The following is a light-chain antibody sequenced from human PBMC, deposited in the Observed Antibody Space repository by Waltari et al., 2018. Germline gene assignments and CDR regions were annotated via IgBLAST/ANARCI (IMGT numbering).Light chain of an antibody. CDR1: QSVSSN. CDR3: QHYSNWPPFT. CDR2: GAS. J-gene: IGKJ3*01. V-gene: IGKV3-15*01. Sequence: EIVMTQSPATLSVSPGERATLSCRASQSVSSNLAWYQQKPGQAPRLLIYGASTRASGIPARFSGSGSGTEFTLTISSLQPGDCAVYYCQHYSNWPPFTFGPGTKVDIK.